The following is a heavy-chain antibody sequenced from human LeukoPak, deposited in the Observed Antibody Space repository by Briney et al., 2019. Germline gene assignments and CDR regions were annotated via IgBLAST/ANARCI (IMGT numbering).Heavy chain of an antibody. Sequence: SETLSLTCTVSGRSISSYYSSWLRQPPGKGLEWIGYIYYSGSTNYNPSLKSRVTISVDTSKNQFSLKLSSVTAADTAVYYCARIIAVAGKVLELDYWGQGTLVTVSS. V-gene: IGHV4-59*01. CDR1: GRSISSYY. CDR2: IYYSGST. CDR3: ARIIAVAGKVLELDY. D-gene: IGHD6-19*01. J-gene: IGHJ4*02.